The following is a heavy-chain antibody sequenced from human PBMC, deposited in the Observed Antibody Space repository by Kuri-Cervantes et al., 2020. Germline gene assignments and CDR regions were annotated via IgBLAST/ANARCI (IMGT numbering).Heavy chain of an antibody. Sequence: CAGYGGSFRGYYWSWIRQPPGKGLEWIGEINHSGSTNYNPSLKSRVTISVHTSKNQFYLKLSSVTAADTAVYYCARAIGWRQRNWFDPWGQGALVTVSS. J-gene: IGHJ5*02. CDR3: ARAIGWRQRNWFDP. D-gene: IGHD2-15*01. CDR2: INHSGST. CDR1: GGSFRGYY. V-gene: IGHV4-34*01.